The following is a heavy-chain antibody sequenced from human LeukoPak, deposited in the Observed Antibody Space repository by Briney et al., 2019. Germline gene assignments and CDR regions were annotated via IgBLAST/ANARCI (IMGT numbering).Heavy chain of an antibody. CDR1: GFTFSNYV. V-gene: IGHV3-23*01. Sequence: GGSLRLSYAASGFTFSNYVMSWVRQAPGKGLEWVSAISGSGVLIYYADSVKGRFTISRDNSKNTLYLQMNSLRAEDTAVYYCAKGHRFENYDSDVWGKGTTVTVSS. CDR2: ISGSGVLI. J-gene: IGHJ6*04. D-gene: IGHD3-3*01. CDR3: AKGHRFENYDSDV.